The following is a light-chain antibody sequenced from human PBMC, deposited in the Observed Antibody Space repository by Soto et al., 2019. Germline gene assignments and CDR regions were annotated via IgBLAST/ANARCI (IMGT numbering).Light chain of an antibody. CDR1: SGHSSYA. V-gene: IGLV4-69*01. CDR3: QTWGSGKGV. J-gene: IGLJ2*01. Sequence: QSVLTQSPSASASLGASVKLTCTLSSGHSSYAIAWHQQQAEKGPRYLMKLNSDGSHSKGDGIPDRFSGSSSGAERYLTISSLQSEDEADYYCQTWGSGKGVFGGGTQLTVL. CDR2: LNSDGSH.